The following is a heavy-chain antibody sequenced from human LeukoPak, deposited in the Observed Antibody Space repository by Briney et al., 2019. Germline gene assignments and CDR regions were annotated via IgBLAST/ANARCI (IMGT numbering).Heavy chain of an antibody. CDR3: VRAEVGTTLKYYYYYMDV. CDR1: GFTFSRYS. J-gene: IGHJ6*03. CDR2: ISSRRSTT. V-gene: IGHV3-48*01. Sequence: GGSLRLSCAASGFTFSRYSMTWVRQAPGKGLEWISFISSRRSTTYYADSVKGRCTISRDNGKNSMYLQMHSLRAEDTAVYYCVRAEVGTTLKYYYYYMDVWGKGTTVTVSS. D-gene: IGHD1-26*01.